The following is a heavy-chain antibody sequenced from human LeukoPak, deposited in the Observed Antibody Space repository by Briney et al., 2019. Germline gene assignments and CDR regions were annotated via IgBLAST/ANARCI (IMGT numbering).Heavy chain of an antibody. V-gene: IGHV3-11*01. D-gene: IGHD3-22*01. CDR1: GFSFKDYY. J-gene: IGHJ4*02. CDR3: ARDKCRDSSGYYAIDY. Sequence: GGSLRLSCAASGFSFKDYYFSWIRQAPGKGLEWVSYISSSGSTIYYADSVKGRFTISRDNAKNSLYLQMNSLRAEDTAVYYCARDKCRDSSGYYAIDYWGQGTLVTVSS. CDR2: ISSSGSTI.